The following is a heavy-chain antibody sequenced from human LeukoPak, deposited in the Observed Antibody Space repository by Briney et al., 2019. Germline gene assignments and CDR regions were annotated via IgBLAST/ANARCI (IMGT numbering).Heavy chain of an antibody. Sequence: GGSLRLSCSASGFTFSSYAMHWVRQAPGKGLEYVSAISSNGGSTYYADSVKGRFTISRDNAKNSLYLQMNSLRAEDTAVYYCARDGKYYDILTGTIDYWGQGTLVTVSS. V-gene: IGHV3-64*04. J-gene: IGHJ4*02. CDR1: GFTFSSYA. D-gene: IGHD3-9*01. CDR3: ARDGKYYDILTGTIDY. CDR2: ISSNGGST.